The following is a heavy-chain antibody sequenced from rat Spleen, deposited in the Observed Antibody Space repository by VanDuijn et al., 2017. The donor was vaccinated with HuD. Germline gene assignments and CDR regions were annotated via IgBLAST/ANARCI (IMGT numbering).Heavy chain of an antibody. V-gene: IGHV5S13*01. J-gene: IGHJ3*01. D-gene: IGHD1-6*01. Sequence: EVQLVESGGGLVQPGRSLKLSCAASGFTFSSFPMAWVRQAPKKGLEWVASISSGGVNTYYRDSVKGRFTISRDNAKNTQYLQMDSLRSEDTATYYCARHQDVYYGSNWFAYWGQGTLVTVSS. CDR3: ARHQDVYYGSNWFAY. CDR1: GFTFSSFP. CDR2: ISSGGVNT.